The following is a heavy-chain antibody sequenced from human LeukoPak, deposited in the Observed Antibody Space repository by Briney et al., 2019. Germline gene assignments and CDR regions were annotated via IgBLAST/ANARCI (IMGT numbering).Heavy chain of an antibody. J-gene: IGHJ4*02. V-gene: IGHV4-39*01. CDR1: GDLISSSNYY. CDR3: VRLYYYDSCLPPL. CDR2: IYYTGKT. D-gene: IGHD3-22*01. Sequence: PSETLSLTCTVSGDLISSSNYYWGWIRQPPGKGLDWIGNIYYTGKTYYNPSLNSRVTISTDTSNNQFSLKLSSVTAADTAVYYCVRLYYYDSCLPPLWGQGTLVIVSS.